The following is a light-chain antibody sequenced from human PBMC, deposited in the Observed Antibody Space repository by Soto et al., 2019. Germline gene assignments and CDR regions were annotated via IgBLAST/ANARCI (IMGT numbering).Light chain of an antibody. V-gene: IGKV1-5*01. J-gene: IGKJ1*01. CDR3: QQYNSYST. Sequence: DIQMTQSPSTLSASVGDRVTITSRASKSISTWLAWYQQKPGKAPKLLIYDASSLESGVPSRFSGSGSGTEFTLTISILQPEDFASYYCQQYNSYSTFGQGTKVEIK. CDR2: DAS. CDR1: KSISTW.